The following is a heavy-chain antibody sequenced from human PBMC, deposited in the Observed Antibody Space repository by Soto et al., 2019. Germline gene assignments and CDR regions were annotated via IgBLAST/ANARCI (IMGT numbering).Heavy chain of an antibody. J-gene: IGHJ4*02. Sequence: QVQLVQSGAEVKKPGASVKVSCKASGYTFTSYDINWVRQATGQGLEWMGWMNPNSGNTGYAQKFQGRVTMTRNTSISTAYMELSSLRSEDKAVYYCARVGYCSITSCPAADHYWGQGTLVTVSS. D-gene: IGHD2-2*01. CDR3: ARVGYCSITSCPAADHY. CDR1: GYTFTSYD. V-gene: IGHV1-8*01. CDR2: MNPNSGNT.